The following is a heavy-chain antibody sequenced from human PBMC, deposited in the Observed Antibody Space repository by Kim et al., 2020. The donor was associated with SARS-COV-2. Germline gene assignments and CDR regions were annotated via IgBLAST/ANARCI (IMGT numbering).Heavy chain of an antibody. CDR2: IYYSGST. CDR3: ARAVGEAHFDY. V-gene: IGHV4-30-2*01. Sequence: SETLSLTCAVSGGSISSGGYSWSWIRQPPGKGLEWIGYIYYSGSTYYNPSLKSRVTISVDRSKNQFSLKLSSVTAADTAVYYCARAVGEAHFDYWGQGTL. J-gene: IGHJ4*02. CDR1: GGSISSGGYS. D-gene: IGHD3-10*01.